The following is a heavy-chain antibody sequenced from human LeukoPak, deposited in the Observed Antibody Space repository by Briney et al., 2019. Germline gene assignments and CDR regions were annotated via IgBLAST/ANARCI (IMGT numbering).Heavy chain of an antibody. CDR3: ARRPIVGTKGYWFDS. D-gene: IGHD1-26*01. CDR2: IYYTGNT. J-gene: IGHJ5*01. CDR1: GGSTTSYY. V-gene: IGHV4-59*08. Sequence: SETLSLTCTVSGGSTTSYYWSWIRQSPGKGLEWIGYIYYTGNTNYNPALKSRVTISVDTSKNQFSLKVASLTAADTAVYYCARRPIVGTKGYWFDSWGQGILVTVSS.